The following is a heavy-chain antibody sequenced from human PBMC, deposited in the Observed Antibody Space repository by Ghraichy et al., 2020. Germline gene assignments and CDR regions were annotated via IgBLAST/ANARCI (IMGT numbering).Heavy chain of an antibody. CDR2: ISPNTGAT. CDR1: GYTLTGNF. Sequence: ASVEVSCKASGYTLTGNFMHWVRQAPGQGLEWMGWISPNTGATKYAQKFQGRVTMTRDTSISTAYMDLNSLRSDDTAVYYCAREGFGEYQNYFDYWGQGTLVTVSS. V-gene: IGHV1-2*02. CDR3: AREGFGEYQNYFDY. J-gene: IGHJ4*02. D-gene: IGHD3-10*01.